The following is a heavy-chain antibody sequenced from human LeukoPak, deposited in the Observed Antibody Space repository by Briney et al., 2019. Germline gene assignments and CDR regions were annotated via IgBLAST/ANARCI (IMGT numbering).Heavy chain of an antibody. J-gene: IGHJ3*02. Sequence: PGGSLRLSCAASGFTFSSYAMSWVRQAPGKGLEWVGRIKSKTDGGTTDYAAPVKGRFTISRDDSKNTLYLQMNSLKTEDTAVYYCAAETIAAGAFDIWGQGTMVTVSS. CDR1: GFTFSSYA. CDR2: IKSKTDGGTT. V-gene: IGHV3-15*01. CDR3: AAETIAAGAFDI. D-gene: IGHD6-13*01.